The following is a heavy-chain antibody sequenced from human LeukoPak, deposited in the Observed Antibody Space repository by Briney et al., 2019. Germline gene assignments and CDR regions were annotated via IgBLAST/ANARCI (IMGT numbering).Heavy chain of an antibody. J-gene: IGHJ4*02. CDR3: ARGQFSGWYLRGVYYFDY. V-gene: IGHV1-8*01. CDR1: GYTFTSYD. D-gene: IGHD6-19*01. CDR2: MNPNSGNT. Sequence: ASVKVSYKASGYTFTSYDINWVRQATGQGLEWMGWMNPNSGNTGYAQKFQGRVTMTRNTSISTAYMELSSLRSEDTAVYYCARGQFSGWYLRGVYYFDYWGQGTLVTVSS.